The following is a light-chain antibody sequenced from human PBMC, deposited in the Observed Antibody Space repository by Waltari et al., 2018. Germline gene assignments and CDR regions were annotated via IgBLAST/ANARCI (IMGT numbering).Light chain of an antibody. CDR2: SNN. J-gene: IGLJ3*02. CDR3: AAWDDSLSSGV. V-gene: IGLV1-47*01. CDR1: RSNIGSNH. Sequence: QSVVTQPPSASGTPGQRVTISCSGSRSNIGSNHVYWYQQFPGMAPKLLIYSNNQRPSGVPDRFSGSKSGTSASLVISGLRSEDEADYCCAAWDDSLSSGVFGGGTKLTVL.